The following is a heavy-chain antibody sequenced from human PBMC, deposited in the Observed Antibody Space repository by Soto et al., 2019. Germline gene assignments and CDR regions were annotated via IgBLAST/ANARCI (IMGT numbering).Heavy chain of an antibody. CDR3: ARAYVLGTIFLCPLDY. Sequence: QVQLVESGGCVVQPGRSLRLSCAASGFTFSSYGMHWVRQAPGKVLEWVAVIWYDGSNKYYADSVKGRFTISRDNSKNTLYLQMNSLRAEDTAVYYCARAYVLGTIFLCPLDYWGQGPLVTVSS. V-gene: IGHV3-33*01. D-gene: IGHD3-3*01. J-gene: IGHJ4*02. CDR1: GFTFSSYG. CDR2: IWYDGSNK.